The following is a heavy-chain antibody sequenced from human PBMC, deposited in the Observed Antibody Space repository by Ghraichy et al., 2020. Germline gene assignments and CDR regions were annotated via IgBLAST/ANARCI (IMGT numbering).Heavy chain of an antibody. V-gene: IGHV4-4*07. J-gene: IGHJ6*02. D-gene: IGHD3-3*01. Sequence: SQTLSLTCTVSGGSIRSYYWSWIRQPAGEGLEWIGRIYTSGSTNYNPSLRSRVMISLDTSKNQFSLTLSSVTAADTAVYYCASTYYDYWSGSSGYAIDVWGQGTTVTVSS. CDR1: GGSIRSYY. CDR3: ASTYYDYWSGSSGYAIDV. CDR2: IYTSGST.